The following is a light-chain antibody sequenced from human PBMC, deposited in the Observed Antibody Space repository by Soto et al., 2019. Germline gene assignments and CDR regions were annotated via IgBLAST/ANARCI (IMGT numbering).Light chain of an antibody. V-gene: IGLV3-1*01. CDR2: QDF. Sequence: SYELTQAPSVSVSPGQTVSITCSGDKLGDRYACWYQQKPGQSPVLVIYQDFRRPSGIPERFSGSNSGNTATLTITGTQAMDEADYYCQAWDSTTGVVFGGGTKLTV. CDR1: KLGDRY. J-gene: IGLJ2*01. CDR3: QAWDSTTGVV.